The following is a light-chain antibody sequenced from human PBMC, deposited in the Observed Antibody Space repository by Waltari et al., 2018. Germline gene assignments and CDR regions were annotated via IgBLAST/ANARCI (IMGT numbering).Light chain of an antibody. CDR3: QAWDSSTGI. CDR1: KLGDKY. J-gene: IGLJ2*01. Sequence: SYELTQSASVSVSPGQTASITCSGDKLGDKYASWYQQKPGQSPVLVMYQDSKRPSGNPERFAGSNSGNTATLTISATQAMDEADDYCQAWDSSTGIVGGGTKLT. V-gene: IGLV3-1*01. CDR2: QDS.